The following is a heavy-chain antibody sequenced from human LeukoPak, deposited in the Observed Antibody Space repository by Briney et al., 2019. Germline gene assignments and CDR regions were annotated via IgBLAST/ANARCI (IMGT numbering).Heavy chain of an antibody. V-gene: IGHV1-46*01. J-gene: IGHJ4*02. CDR1: GYTFTMYY. D-gene: IGHD1-1*01. Sequence: ASVKVSCKTSGYTFTMYYIHWVRQAPGQGLEWMGIINPSGGSTSYAQKFQGRVTMTRDMSTRTVYMELSSLRSEDTAVYYCARFAGERSVDYWGQGTLVTVSS. CDR2: INPSGGST. CDR3: ARFAGERSVDY.